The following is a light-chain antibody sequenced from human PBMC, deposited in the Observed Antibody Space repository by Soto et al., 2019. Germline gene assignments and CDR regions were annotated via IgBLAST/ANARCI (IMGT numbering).Light chain of an antibody. J-gene: IGKJ1*01. CDR2: YAS. Sequence: DILMTKSPSSLSASVGDRVTFTCRASQDIGHFLAWYQQRPGKVPKVQIYYASNLQLGVPSRFSGSGSGTDFTLTISSLQPEDVGTYYCQQHSKDTPGTFGQGTKVDIK. CDR1: QDIGHF. V-gene: IGKV1-27*01. CDR3: QQHSKDTPGT.